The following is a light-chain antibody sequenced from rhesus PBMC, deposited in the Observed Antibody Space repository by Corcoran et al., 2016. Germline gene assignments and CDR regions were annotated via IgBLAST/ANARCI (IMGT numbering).Light chain of an antibody. CDR2: ASS. CDR3: QQRNSYPWT. J-gene: IGKJ1*01. CDR1: QGISNA. Sequence: DIQMTQSPSSLSASVGDKVTITCRASQGISNALAWYQQKPGKAPKLLIYASSTLQSGVPSRFRGSGAGTGCTLTISSLQPEDFAVYYCQQRNSYPWTFGQGTKVEIK. V-gene: IGKV1-33*01.